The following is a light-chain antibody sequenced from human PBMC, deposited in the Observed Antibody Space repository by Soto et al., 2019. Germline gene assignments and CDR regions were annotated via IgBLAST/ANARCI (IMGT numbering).Light chain of an antibody. Sequence: QSALTQPASVSGSPGQSITISCTGTSSDVGGYIYVSWYQHHPGKAPKLIIYDVSNRPSGVSIRFSGSKSDNTASLTISGLQPEDEADYHCSSYTTSNTRQIVFGTGTKVTVL. CDR1: SSDVGGYIY. CDR2: DVS. J-gene: IGLJ1*01. V-gene: IGLV2-14*03. CDR3: SSYTTSNTRQIV.